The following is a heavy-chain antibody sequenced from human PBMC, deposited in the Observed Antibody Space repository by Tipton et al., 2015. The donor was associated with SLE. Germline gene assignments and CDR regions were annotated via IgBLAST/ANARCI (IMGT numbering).Heavy chain of an antibody. V-gene: IGHV4-59*13. CDR2: IYHSGIT. J-gene: IGHJ5*02. D-gene: IGHD3-3*02. CDR1: GGSIRSYY. Sequence: TLSLTCTVSGGSIRSYYWTWIRQPPGKRLEWTAYIYHSGITNYNPSLQSRVTISVDRSKNQFSLKLTSVTAADTAVYYCARGPPFMEWERNWFDPWGQGTQVTVSS. CDR3: ARGPPFMEWERNWFDP.